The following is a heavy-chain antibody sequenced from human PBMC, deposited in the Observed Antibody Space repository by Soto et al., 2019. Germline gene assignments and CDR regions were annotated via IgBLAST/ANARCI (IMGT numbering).Heavy chain of an antibody. Sequence: EVQLVESGGDLVQPGGSLRLSCAASGFTFSDHYMDWVRQAPGKGLEWVGRIRNKVNGYTTDYAASVKGRFTISRADSKNLLYLRMDSLKVEDTAIYYCGRIEMCNGAWRPSAYWGQGTLVTVSS. D-gene: IGHD2-15*01. J-gene: IGHJ4*02. CDR2: IRNKVNGYTT. V-gene: IGHV3-72*01. CDR1: GFTFSDHY. CDR3: GRIEMCNGAWRPSAY.